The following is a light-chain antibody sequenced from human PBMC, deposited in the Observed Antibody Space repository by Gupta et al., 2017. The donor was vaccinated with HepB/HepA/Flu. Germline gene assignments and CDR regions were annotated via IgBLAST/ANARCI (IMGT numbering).Light chain of an antibody. CDR3: QQFFSTLVS. J-gene: IGKJ4*01. CDR1: QSLLFRSNNKNY. CDR2: WAS. Sequence: ERATINCKSSQSLLFRSNNKNYLAWYQQKPGQPPKPLIYWASTRESGVPDRFSGSGSGTDFSLTISSLQAEDVAVYYCQQFFSTLVSFGGGTKVEIK. V-gene: IGKV4-1*01.